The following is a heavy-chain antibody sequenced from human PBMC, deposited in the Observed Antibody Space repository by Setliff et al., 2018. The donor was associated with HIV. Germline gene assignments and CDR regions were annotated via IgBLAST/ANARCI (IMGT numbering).Heavy chain of an antibody. D-gene: IGHD3-22*01. CDR2: ISGSGGST. V-gene: IGHV3-23*01. Sequence: PSETLSLTCAVSGYAINNNFFWGWVRQAPGKGLEWVSAISGSGGSTYYADSVKGRFTISRDNSKNTLYLQMNSLRAEDTAVYYCAKDRESDDSSGYSGYWGQGTLVTVSS. CDR3: AKDRESDDSSGYSGY. J-gene: IGHJ4*02. CDR1: GYAINNNF.